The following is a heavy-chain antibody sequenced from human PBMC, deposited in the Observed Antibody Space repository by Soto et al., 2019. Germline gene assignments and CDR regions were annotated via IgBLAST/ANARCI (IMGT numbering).Heavy chain of an antibody. J-gene: IGHJ4*02. Sequence: ASVKVSCKVSGYTLTELSMHWVRQAPGKGLEWMGGFDPEDGETIYAQKFQGRVTMTEDKPTDTAYMELSSLRSEDTAVYYCATTPTYDSSGYAEDYWGQGTLVTVSS. CDR1: GYTLTELS. D-gene: IGHD3-22*01. CDR2: FDPEDGET. V-gene: IGHV1-24*01. CDR3: ATTPTYDSSGYAEDY.